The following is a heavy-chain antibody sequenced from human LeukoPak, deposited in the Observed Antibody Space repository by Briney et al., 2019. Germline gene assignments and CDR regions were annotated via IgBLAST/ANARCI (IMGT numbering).Heavy chain of an antibody. CDR2: ISSSSTI. Sequence: SGGSLRLSCAASGFTFSSYSMNWVRQAPGKGLEWVSYISSSSTIYYADSVKGRFTISRDNAKNSLYLQMNSLRAEDTAVYYCARDRSYWGQGTLVTVSS. V-gene: IGHV3-48*01. CDR1: GFTFSSYS. CDR3: ARDRSY. J-gene: IGHJ4*02.